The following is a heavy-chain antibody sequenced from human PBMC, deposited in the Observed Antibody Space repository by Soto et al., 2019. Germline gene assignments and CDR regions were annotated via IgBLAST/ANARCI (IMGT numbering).Heavy chain of an antibody. CDR3: ERLVYDTRLNYMYFDF. CDR1: VVSISSGNW. J-gene: IGHJ4*02. D-gene: IGHD2-8*01. V-gene: IGHV4-4*02. Sequence: SETLSLTCSVSVVSISSGNWWTWVLQTPQRGLEYVSEICHDGTANYYPSFERRVAISVDTSKNQFSLKLTSVTAADTAIYFCERLVYDTRLNYMYFDFWGQGALVTVYS. CDR2: ICHDGTA.